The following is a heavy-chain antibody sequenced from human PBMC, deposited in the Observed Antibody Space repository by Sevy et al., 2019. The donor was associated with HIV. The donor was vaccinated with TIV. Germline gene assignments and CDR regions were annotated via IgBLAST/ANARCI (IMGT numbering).Heavy chain of an antibody. D-gene: IGHD6-19*01. CDR2: IYVGRNT. Sequence: GGSLRLSCAASGFTVTFNSMSWVRQAPGRGLVWVSVIYVGRNTYYADSVKGRFTIFRDSFKDTVDLQMDSLRPEDSGVYYCVREMAGIDHWGQGTLVTVSS. V-gene: IGHV3-53*01. J-gene: IGHJ4*02. CDR1: GFTVTFNS. CDR3: VREMAGIDH.